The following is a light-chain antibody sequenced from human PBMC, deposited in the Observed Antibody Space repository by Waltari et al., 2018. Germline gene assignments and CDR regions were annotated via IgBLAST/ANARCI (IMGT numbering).Light chain of an antibody. J-gene: IGLJ3*02. CDR1: SDLNVGDFI. Sequence: QPVLTQPPSSSASPGDSARLTCTLPSDLNVGDFIIYWSQQKPGSPPRFLLYYKSDPEKAQGSGVPSRFSGSKDASANAGILVISGLQSEDEADYYCMFWPNNVWVFGGGTKLTVL. V-gene: IGLV5-37*01. CDR3: MFWPNNVWV. CDR2: YKSDPEK.